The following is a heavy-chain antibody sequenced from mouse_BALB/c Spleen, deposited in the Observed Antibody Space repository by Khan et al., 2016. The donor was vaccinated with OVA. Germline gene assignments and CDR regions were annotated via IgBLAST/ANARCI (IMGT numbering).Heavy chain of an antibody. CDR3: VRVHGGY. CDR2: INTYTGEP. Sequence: QIQLVQSGPELKKPGETVKISCKASGYTFTNYVMNWVKQSPGKGLKWMGWINTYTGEPTYADDFKGRFAFYLETSASTAYLQINSLKNEDTATYFCVRVHGGYWGQGTTLTVSS. CDR1: GYTFTNYV. J-gene: IGHJ2*01. V-gene: IGHV9-3-1*01.